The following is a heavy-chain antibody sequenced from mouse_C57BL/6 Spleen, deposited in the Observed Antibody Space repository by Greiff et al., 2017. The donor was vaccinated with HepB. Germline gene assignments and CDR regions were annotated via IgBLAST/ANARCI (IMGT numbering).Heavy chain of an antibody. Sequence: QVQLQQSGPELVKPGASVKISCKASGSAFSSSWMNWVKQRPGKGLEWIGRIYPGDGDTNYNGKFKGKATLTADKSSSTAYMQLSSLTSEDSAVYFCARDLYWYFDVWGTGTTVTVSA. J-gene: IGHJ1*03. CDR1: GSAFSSSW. CDR3: ARDLYWYFDV. V-gene: IGHV1-82*01. CDR2: IYPGDGDT.